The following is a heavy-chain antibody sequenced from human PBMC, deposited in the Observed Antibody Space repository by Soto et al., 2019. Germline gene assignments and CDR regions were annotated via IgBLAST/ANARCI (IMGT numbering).Heavy chain of an antibody. Sequence: PGGSLRLSCIASGFTFSNYAMSWVRQAPGKGLEWVSTISDNGANTFIGDSMKDHFDISRDNSKNTVFLHLSTVRAEDTAISYCARAIGADFFDYWGQGTPVTVSS. J-gene: IGHJ4*02. CDR3: ARAIGADFFDY. V-gene: IGHV3-23*01. CDR1: GFTFSNYA. D-gene: IGHD6-25*01. CDR2: ISDNGANT.